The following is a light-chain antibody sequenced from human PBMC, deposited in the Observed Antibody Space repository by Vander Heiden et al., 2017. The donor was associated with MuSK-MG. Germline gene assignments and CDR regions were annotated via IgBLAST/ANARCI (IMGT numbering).Light chain of an antibody. CDR1: QGISSY. CDR2: DAS. V-gene: IGKV1-8*01. CDR3: QQYYSHPT. J-gene: IGKJ3*01. Sequence: AIRMTQSPSSLSASAGDRVTLTCRASQGISSYLAWYQQKPGQAPKPLIFDASTLHGGLPSRCSSSGSATDFTLTISRLQSDDSASYYRQQYYSHPTFGPGTKVDIK.